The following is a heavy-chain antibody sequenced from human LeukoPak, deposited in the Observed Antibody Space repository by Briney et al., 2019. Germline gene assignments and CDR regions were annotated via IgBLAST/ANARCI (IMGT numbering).Heavy chain of an antibody. Sequence: GGSLRLSCAASGFTVSSNYMSWVRQAPGKGLEWVSAISGSGGSTYYADSVKGRFTISRDNSKNTLYLQMNSLRAEDTAVYYCAKDHGYCSGGSCSNDAFDIWGQGTMVTVSS. CDR1: GFTVSSNY. J-gene: IGHJ3*02. CDR2: ISGSGGST. CDR3: AKDHGYCSGGSCSNDAFDI. D-gene: IGHD2-15*01. V-gene: IGHV3-23*01.